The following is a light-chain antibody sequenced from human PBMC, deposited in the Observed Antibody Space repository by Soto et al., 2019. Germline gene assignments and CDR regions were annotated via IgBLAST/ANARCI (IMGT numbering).Light chain of an antibody. Sequence: DIVMTQSPATLSVSPGERATLSCRASQSVSSNLAWYQQKPGQAPRLLIYGASTRASGIPARFSGSGSGTEFTLTISSLQSEDFAVYYCQHFNNWPPTWTFGQGTQVEIK. CDR1: QSVSSN. J-gene: IGKJ1*01. V-gene: IGKV3-15*01. CDR2: GAS. CDR3: QHFNNWPPTWT.